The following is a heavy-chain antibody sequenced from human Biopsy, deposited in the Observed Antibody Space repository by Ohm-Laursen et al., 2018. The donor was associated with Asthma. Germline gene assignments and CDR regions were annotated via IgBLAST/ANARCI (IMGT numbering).Heavy chain of an antibody. J-gene: IGHJ4*02. CDR2: ISGSGGST. CDR1: GFTFSSYA. CDR3: AKVHRAYAMVGYFDY. V-gene: IGHV3-23*01. Sequence: SLRLSCAATGFTFSSYAMSWVRQAPGKGLEWVSAISGSGGSTYYADSVKGRFTISRDNSKNTLYLQMNSLRAEDTAVYYCAKVHRAYAMVGYFDYWGQGTLVTVSS. D-gene: IGHD2-8*01.